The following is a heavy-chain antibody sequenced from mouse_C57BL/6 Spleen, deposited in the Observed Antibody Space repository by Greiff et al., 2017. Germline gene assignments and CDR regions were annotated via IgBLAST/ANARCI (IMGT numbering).Heavy chain of an antibody. J-gene: IGHJ4*01. CDR2: IYPGDGDT. CDR1: GYAFSSSW. Sequence: QVQLQQSGPELVKPGASVKISCKASGYAFSSSWMNWVKQRPGKGLEWIGRIYPGDGDTNYNGKFKGKATLTADKSSSPAYMQLSSLTSEDSAVYFCASSGVTGYYAMDYWGQGTSVTVSS. CDR3: ASSGVTGYYAMDY. D-gene: IGHD2-13*01. V-gene: IGHV1-82*01.